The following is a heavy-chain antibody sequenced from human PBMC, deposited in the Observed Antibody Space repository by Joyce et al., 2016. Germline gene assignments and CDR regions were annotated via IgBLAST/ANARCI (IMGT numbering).Heavy chain of an antibody. Sequence: EVQLVQSGAEVKKPGESLRISCKGSGYSFTSYWSGWVRQMPGKGLEWMGSIYPGDSDTRYSPSFQGQVTISADKSIRTAYLQWSSLKASDTAMYYCARTMDYYGSGSYGWYFDYWGQGTLVTVSS. CDR3: ARTMDYYGSGSYGWYFDY. D-gene: IGHD3-10*01. J-gene: IGHJ4*02. CDR1: GYSFTSYW. CDR2: IYPGDSDT. V-gene: IGHV5-51*01.